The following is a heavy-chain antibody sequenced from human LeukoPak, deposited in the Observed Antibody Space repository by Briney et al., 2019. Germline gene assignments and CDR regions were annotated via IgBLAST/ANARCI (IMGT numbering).Heavy chain of an antibody. J-gene: IGHJ5*02. V-gene: IGHV4-39*01. CDR1: GGSISSSSYY. CDR2: IYYSGST. D-gene: IGHD3-10*01. Sequence: PSETLSLTCTVSGGSISSSSYYWGWIRQPPGKGLEWIGSIYYSGSTYYNPSLKSRVTISVGTSKNQFSLKLSSVTAADTAVYYCARHPHYGSGSYRNYNWFDPWGQGTLVTVSS. CDR3: ARHPHYGSGSYRNYNWFDP.